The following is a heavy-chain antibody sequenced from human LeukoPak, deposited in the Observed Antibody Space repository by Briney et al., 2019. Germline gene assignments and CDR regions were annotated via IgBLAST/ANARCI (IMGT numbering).Heavy chain of an antibody. J-gene: IGHJ4*02. V-gene: IGHV3-23*01. CDR2: ISGSGENT. CDR3: AKDICGGNCYPHGGY. CDR1: GFTFSSYA. Sequence: GSLRLSCAASGFTFSSYAMSWVRQAPGKGLEWVSGISGSGENTYYADSVRGRFTISRDNSKNTLYLQMSSLRAEDTARYYCAKDICGGNCYPHGGYWGQGTLVTVSS. D-gene: IGHD2-21*01.